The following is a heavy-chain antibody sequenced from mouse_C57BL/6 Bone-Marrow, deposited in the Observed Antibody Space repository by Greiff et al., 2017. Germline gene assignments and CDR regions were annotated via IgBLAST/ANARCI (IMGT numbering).Heavy chain of an antibody. Sequence: QVQLKESGPELVKPGASVKISCKASGYAFSSSWMNWVKQRPGKGLEWIGRIYPGDGDTNYNGKFTGKATLTADKASSTAYMHLSSLTSEDSAVYFCARDPYYYGSSYLYFDYWGQGTTLTVSS. CDR3: ARDPYYYGSSYLYFDY. V-gene: IGHV1-82*01. CDR2: IYPGDGDT. CDR1: GYAFSSSW. J-gene: IGHJ2*01. D-gene: IGHD1-1*01.